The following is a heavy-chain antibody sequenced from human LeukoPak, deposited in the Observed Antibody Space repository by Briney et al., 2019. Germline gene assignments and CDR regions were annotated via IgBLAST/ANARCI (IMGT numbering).Heavy chain of an antibody. J-gene: IGHJ4*02. D-gene: IGHD2-2*01. CDR1: GGSISSYY. Sequence: SETLSLTCTVSGGSISSYYWSWLRQPAGKGLEWIGRIYTSGSTNYNPSLKSRVTMSVDTSKNQFSLKLSSVTAADTAVYYCAMNRVYCSSTSCYVGSFDYWGQGTLVTVSS. V-gene: IGHV4-4*07. CDR3: AMNRVYCSSTSCYVGSFDY. CDR2: IYTSGST.